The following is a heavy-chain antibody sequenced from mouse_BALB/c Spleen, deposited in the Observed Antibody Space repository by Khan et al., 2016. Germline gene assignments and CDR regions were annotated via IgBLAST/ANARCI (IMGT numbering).Heavy chain of an antibody. J-gene: IGHJ1*01. Sequence: QIQLVQSGPELKKPGKTVKISCKASGYTFTNYGMNWVKQAPGKGLKWMGWINTYSGESTYADDFKGRFAFSLETSANTAYLQINNLKNEDTATYCVARDRYYCGSSRYFEVWGAGTTVTVSS. CDR3: ARDRYYCGSSRYFEV. CDR2: INTYSGES. CDR1: GYTFTNYG. D-gene: IGHD1-1*01. V-gene: IGHV9-3-1*01.